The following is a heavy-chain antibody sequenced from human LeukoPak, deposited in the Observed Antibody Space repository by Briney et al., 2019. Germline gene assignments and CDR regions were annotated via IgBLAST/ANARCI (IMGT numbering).Heavy chain of an antibody. J-gene: IGHJ6*03. Sequence: GGSLRLSCAASGFTFSSYAMSWVRQAPGRGLGWGSAISGSGGSTYYAASVKDRFTISRDNSKNTLYLQMNSLRAEDTAVYYCAKKAGQLWSFYMDVWGKGTTVTVSS. CDR1: GFTFSSYA. CDR3: AKKAGQLWSFYMDV. CDR2: ISGSGGST. D-gene: IGHD5-18*01. V-gene: IGHV3-23*01.